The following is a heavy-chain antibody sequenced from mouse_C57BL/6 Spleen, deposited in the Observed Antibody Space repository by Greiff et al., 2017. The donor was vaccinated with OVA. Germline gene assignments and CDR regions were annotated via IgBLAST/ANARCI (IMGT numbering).Heavy chain of an antibody. V-gene: IGHV1-54*01. D-gene: IGHD2-4*01. CDR2: INPGSGGT. Sequence: QVQLQQPGAELVRPGTSVKVSCKASGYAFTNYLIEWVKQRPGQGLAWIGVINPGSGGTNYNEKFKGKATLTADKSSSTAYMQLSSLTSEDAAVYFCSRFSDDYDWFAYWGQGTLVTVSA. CDR3: SRFSDDYDWFAY. J-gene: IGHJ3*01. CDR1: GYAFTNYL.